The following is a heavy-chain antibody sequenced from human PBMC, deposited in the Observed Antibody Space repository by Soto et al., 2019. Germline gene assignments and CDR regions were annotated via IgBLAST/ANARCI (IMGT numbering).Heavy chain of an antibody. CDR2: INQDGSEK. Sequence: GGSLRLSCVASGFTFNTYWMNWVRQSPGKGLEWVANINQDGSEKFHVDSVKGRFTISRDNARNSLFLHMKSLRAEDTATYFCARVKYNGSVYYGLDVWGQGTTVTVSS. V-gene: IGHV3-7*03. CDR3: ARVKYNGSVYYGLDV. CDR1: GFTFNTYW. J-gene: IGHJ6*02. D-gene: IGHD1-1*01.